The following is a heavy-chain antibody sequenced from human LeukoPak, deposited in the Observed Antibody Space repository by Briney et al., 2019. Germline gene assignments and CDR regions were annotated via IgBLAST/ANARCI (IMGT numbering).Heavy chain of an antibody. V-gene: IGHV3-30*01. CDR2: ISYDGSNK. J-gene: IGHJ4*02. Sequence: GGSLRLSCAASGFTFSSYAMHWVRQAPGKGLEWVAVISYDGSNKYYADSVKGRFTISRDNSKNTLYLQMNSLRAEDTAVYYCAKETYYYDSSGYLGVWGQGTLVTVSS. CDR3: AKETYYYDSSGYLGV. CDR1: GFTFSSYA. D-gene: IGHD3-22*01.